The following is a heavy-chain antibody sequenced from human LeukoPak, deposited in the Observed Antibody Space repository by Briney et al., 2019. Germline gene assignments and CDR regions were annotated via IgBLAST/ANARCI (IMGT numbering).Heavy chain of an antibody. CDR3: ARDLSIFAASFDY. D-gene: IGHD3-3*01. CDR1: GFTFSRYW. V-gene: IGHV3-7*05. Sequence: GGSLRLSCVASGFTFSRYWMSWVRQAPGKGLEWVANIKEDGSEKHYVDSVKGRFTISGDKTKNSLYLQMNSLRAEDTAVYYCARDLSIFAASFDYWGQGTLVTVSS. CDR2: IKEDGSEK. J-gene: IGHJ4*02.